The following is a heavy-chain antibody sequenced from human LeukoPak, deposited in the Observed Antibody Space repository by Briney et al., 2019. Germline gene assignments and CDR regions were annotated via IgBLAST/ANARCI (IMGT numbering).Heavy chain of an antibody. Sequence: GGSLRLSCAASGFTFSDFYMSWIRQAPGKGLEWVSYISSSGSTIYYADSVKGRFTISRDNAKNSLYLQMNSLRAEDTAVYYCASLDYSKPFDYWGQGTLVTVSS. V-gene: IGHV3-11*04. CDR1: GFTFSDFY. CDR2: ISSSGSTI. D-gene: IGHD4-11*01. J-gene: IGHJ4*02. CDR3: ASLDYSKPFDY.